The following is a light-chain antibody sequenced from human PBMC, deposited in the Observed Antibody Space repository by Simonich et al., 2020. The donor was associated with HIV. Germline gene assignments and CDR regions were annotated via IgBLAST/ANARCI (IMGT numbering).Light chain of an antibody. CDR2: WSS. Sequence: DIVMTQSPDSLAVSLGERATINCKSSRNILYSSNNKNYLAWYQQKPGQPPNLLIYWSSTRESGVPDRFRASGSGTDFTLSISSLQAEDVAVYYCQQYYSTPPTFGQGTKVEIK. CDR3: QQYYSTPPT. J-gene: IGKJ1*01. CDR1: RNILYSSNNKNY. V-gene: IGKV4-1*01.